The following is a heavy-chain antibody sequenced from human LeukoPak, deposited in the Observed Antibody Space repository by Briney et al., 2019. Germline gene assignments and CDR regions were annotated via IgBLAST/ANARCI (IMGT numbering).Heavy chain of an antibody. CDR1: GFIFSGYA. Sequence: GGSLRLSCAASGFIFSGYALHWVRQVPGKGLEHVSAISTHGDTTVHANSVKGRFTISRDNSKNTLYLQMGSLREEDTAVYFCARDLEQHSYYMDVWGRGTTVTVSS. CDR3: ARDLEQHSYYMDV. D-gene: IGHD6-13*01. CDR2: ISTHGDTT. J-gene: IGHJ6*03. V-gene: IGHV3-64*01.